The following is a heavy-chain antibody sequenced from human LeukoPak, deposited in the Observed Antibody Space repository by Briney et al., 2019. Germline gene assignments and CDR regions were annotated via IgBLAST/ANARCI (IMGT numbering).Heavy chain of an antibody. D-gene: IGHD2-2*01. CDR3: AKDDRYIVVALNQIDY. CDR1: GFTFSSYA. Sequence: GGSLRLSCAASGFTFSSYAMSWVRQAPGKGLEWVSAISGSGGSTYYADSVKGRFTISRDNSKNTLYLQMNSLRAEDTAVYYCAKDDRYIVVALNQIDYWGQGTLVTDSS. CDR2: ISGSGGST. J-gene: IGHJ4*02. V-gene: IGHV3-23*01.